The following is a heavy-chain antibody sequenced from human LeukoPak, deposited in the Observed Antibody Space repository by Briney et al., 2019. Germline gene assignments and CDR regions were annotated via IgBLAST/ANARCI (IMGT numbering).Heavy chain of an antibody. D-gene: IGHD3-10*01. CDR2: ISSSSSYI. CDR3: AREQVHYYGSGSYGEDAFDI. V-gene: IGHV3-21*01. J-gene: IGHJ3*02. Sequence: GGSLRLSCAASGFTFSSYSMNWVRQAPGKGLEWVSSISSSSSYIYYADSVKGRFTIPRDNAKNSLYLQMNSLRAEDTAVYYCAREQVHYYGSGSYGEDAFDIWGQGTMVTVSS. CDR1: GFTFSSYS.